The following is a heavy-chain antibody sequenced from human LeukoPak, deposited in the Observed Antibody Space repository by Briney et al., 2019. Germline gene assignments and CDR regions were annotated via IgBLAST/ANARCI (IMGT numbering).Heavy chain of an antibody. CDR2: IYYSGST. Sequence: SETLSLTCTVSGGSISSGGYSWSWIRQHPGKGLEWIGYIYYSGSTYYNPSLKSRVTISVDTSKNQFSLKLSSVTAADTAVYYCASTLYYYDSSGYSTHFDYWGQGTLVTVSS. V-gene: IGHV4-31*03. D-gene: IGHD3-22*01. CDR3: ASTLYYYDSSGYSTHFDY. J-gene: IGHJ4*02. CDR1: GGSISSGGYS.